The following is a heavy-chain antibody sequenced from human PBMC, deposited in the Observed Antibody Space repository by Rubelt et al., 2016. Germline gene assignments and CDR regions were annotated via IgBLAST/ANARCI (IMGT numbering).Heavy chain of an antibody. Sequence: QITLKESGPTLVKPTQTLTLTCTFSGFSFSTSGEGVGWIRQPPGKALEWLALIYWNDDTRYSPSLKSRLTITKDTSKNQVILKMTNTDPVETATYNCARHTVPDYDSTGYNGFNFWGQGTLVTVSS. CDR3: ARHTVPDYDSTGYNGFNF. CDR2: IYWNDDT. J-gene: IGHJ4*02. V-gene: IGHV2-5*01. D-gene: IGHD3-22*01. CDR1: GFSFSTSGEG.